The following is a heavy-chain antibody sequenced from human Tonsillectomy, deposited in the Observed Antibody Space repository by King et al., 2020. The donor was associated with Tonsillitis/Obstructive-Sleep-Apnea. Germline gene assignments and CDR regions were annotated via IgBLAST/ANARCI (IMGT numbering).Heavy chain of an antibody. CDR1: GFTFSSYA. Sequence: VQLVESGGGVVQPGRSLRLSCAASGFTFSSYAMHWVRQAPGKGLEWVAVISYDGSNKYYADSVKGRFTISRDNSKNPLYLQMNSLRAEDTAVYYCARVCLSSTSCYEGWFDPWGQGTLVTVSS. CDR2: ISYDGSNK. D-gene: IGHD2-2*01. V-gene: IGHV3-30*01. CDR3: ARVCLSSTSCYEGWFDP. J-gene: IGHJ5*02.